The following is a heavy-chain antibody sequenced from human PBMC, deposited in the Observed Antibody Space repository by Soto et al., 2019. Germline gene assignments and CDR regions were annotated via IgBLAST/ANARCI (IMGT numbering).Heavy chain of an antibody. CDR1: GGSISSYY. CDR3: ARLEYYGSGSYGAFDI. D-gene: IGHD3-10*01. J-gene: IGHJ3*02. CDR2: IYYSGST. Sequence: SETLSLTCTVSGGSISSYYWSWIRQPPGKGLEWIGYIYYSGSTNYNPSLKSRVTISVDTSKNQFSLKLSSVTAADTAVYYCARLEYYGSGSYGAFDIWGQGTMVTVSS. V-gene: IGHV4-59*08.